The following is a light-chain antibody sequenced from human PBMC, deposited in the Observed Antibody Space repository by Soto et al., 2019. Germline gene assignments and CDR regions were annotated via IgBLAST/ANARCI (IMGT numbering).Light chain of an antibody. CDR3: QHYNSYSEA. CDR2: GGS. Sequence: EVVMTQSPATLSASPGERVTLSCRASQNLGSSLAWYQQRPGQAPRLLLYGGSTRATGIPARFSGSGSGTEFTVTISSLQPDDFATYYCQHYNSYSEAFGQGTKVELK. V-gene: IGKV3-15*01. J-gene: IGKJ1*01. CDR1: QNLGSS.